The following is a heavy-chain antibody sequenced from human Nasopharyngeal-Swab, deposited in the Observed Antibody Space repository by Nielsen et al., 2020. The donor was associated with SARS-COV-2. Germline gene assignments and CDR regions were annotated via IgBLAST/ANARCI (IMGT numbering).Heavy chain of an antibody. V-gene: IGHV4-59*01. J-gene: IGHJ5*02. Sequence: SETLSLTCTVSGGSISSYYWSWIRQPPGKGLEWIGYIYYSGSTNYNPSLKSRVPLSVDTSKNQFSLKLSSVPAADTAVYYCARAGGIIGSWYSQSDDWFDPWGQGTLVTVSS. CDR2: IYYSGST. D-gene: IGHD6-13*01. CDR1: GGSISSYY. CDR3: ARAGGIIGSWYSQSDDWFDP.